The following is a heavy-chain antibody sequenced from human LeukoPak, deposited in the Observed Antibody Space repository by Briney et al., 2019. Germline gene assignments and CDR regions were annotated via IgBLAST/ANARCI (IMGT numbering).Heavy chain of an antibody. V-gene: IGHV4-59*01. J-gene: IGHJ3*02. D-gene: IGHD4-17*01. CDR2: IYYSGST. Sequence: SETLSLTCTVSGGSISSYYWSWIRQPPGKGREWIGYIYYSGSTNYNPSLKSRVTISVDTSKNQFSLKLSSVTAADTAVYYCARRGVYGAYDAFDIWGQGTMVTVSS. CDR3: ARRGVYGAYDAFDI. CDR1: GGSISSYY.